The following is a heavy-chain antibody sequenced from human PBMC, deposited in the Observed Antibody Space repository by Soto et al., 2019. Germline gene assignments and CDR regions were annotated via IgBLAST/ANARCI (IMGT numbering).Heavy chain of an antibody. Sequence: GGSLRLSCAASGFTFDDHTLHWVRQAPGKGLEWVSLISWDGGSAYYADSVKGRFTISRDNIKDSLYLQMNSLRTDDTALYYCVKDGTVDGYVGAFDTWGQGTMVTVSS. D-gene: IGHD5-18*01. CDR1: GFTFDDHT. V-gene: IGHV3-43*01. J-gene: IGHJ3*02. CDR2: ISWDGGSA. CDR3: VKDGTVDGYVGAFDT.